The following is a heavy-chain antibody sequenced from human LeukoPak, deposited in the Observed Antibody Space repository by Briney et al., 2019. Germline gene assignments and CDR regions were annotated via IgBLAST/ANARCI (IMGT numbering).Heavy chain of an antibody. D-gene: IGHD6-13*01. CDR2: IYPADSTA. Sequence: PGESLKISCKASGYSFTTYWIGWVRQMPGKGLEWMGIIYPADSTAHYSPSFQGQVTISVDKSINTAYLQWSRLKASDTAMYYCARHVGGYSSSWYGYWGQGTLVTVSS. CDR3: ARHVGGYSSSWYGY. V-gene: IGHV5-51*01. J-gene: IGHJ4*02. CDR1: GYSFTTYW.